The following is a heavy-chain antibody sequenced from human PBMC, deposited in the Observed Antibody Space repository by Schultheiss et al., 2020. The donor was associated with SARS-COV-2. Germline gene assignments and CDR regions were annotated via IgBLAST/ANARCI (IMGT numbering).Heavy chain of an antibody. CDR1: GGSISSYY. J-gene: IGHJ2*01. D-gene: IGHD3-22*01. V-gene: IGHV4-59*12. CDR3: ARVVYSSGYSTGWYFDL. CDR2: IYYSGST. Sequence: SETLSLTCTVSGGSISSYYWSWIRQPPGKGLEWIGYIYYSGSTNYNPSLKSRVTMSVDTSKNQFSLKLSSVTAADTAVYYCARVVYSSGYSTGWYFDLWGRGTLVTVSS.